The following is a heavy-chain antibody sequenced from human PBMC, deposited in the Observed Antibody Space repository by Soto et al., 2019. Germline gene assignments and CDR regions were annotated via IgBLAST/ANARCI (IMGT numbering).Heavy chain of an antibody. CDR2: ISAYNGNT. CDR3: AREVYGDYVGSYGMDV. D-gene: IGHD4-17*01. CDR1: GYTFTSYG. V-gene: IGHV1-18*01. J-gene: IGHJ6*02. Sequence: QAQLVQSGAEVKKPGASVKVSCKASGYTFTSYGISWVRQAPGQGLEWMGWISAYNGNTNYAQKLQGRVTMTTDTSTSTAYMELRSLRSDDTAVYYCAREVYGDYVGSYGMDVWGQGTTVTVSS.